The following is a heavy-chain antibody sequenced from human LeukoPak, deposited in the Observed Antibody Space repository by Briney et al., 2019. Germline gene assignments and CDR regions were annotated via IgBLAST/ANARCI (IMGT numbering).Heavy chain of an antibody. CDR2: IYHSGST. V-gene: IGHV4-4*02. CDR3: AREGIDYDILTGYPVFDY. Sequence: ASETLSLTCAVSGGSISSSNWWSWVRQPPGKGLEWIGEIYHSGSTNYNPSLKSRVTISVDKSKNQFSLKLSSVTAADTAVYYCAREGIDYDILTGYPVFDYWGQGTLVTDSS. J-gene: IGHJ4*02. D-gene: IGHD3-9*01. CDR1: GGSISSSNW.